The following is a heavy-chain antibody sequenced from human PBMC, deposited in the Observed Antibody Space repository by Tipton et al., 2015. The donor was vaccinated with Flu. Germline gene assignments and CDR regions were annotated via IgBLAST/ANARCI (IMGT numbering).Heavy chain of an antibody. V-gene: IGHV4-39*07. CDR1: SGSISSSSYY. CDR2: IYYSGST. Sequence: TLSLTCTVSSGSISSSSYYWGWIRQPPGKGLEWIGSIYYSGSTYYNPSLKSRVTISVDTSKNQFSLKLSSVTAADTAVYYCARGRPEWELQTYYFDYWGQGTLVTVSS. CDR3: ARGRPEWELQTYYFDY. J-gene: IGHJ4*02. D-gene: IGHD1-26*01.